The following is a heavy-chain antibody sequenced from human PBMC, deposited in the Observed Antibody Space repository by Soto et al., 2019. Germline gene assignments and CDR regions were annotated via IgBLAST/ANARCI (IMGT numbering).Heavy chain of an antibody. Sequence: ASVKVSCKASGYTFTSYGISWVRQAPGQGLEWMGWISAYNGNINYAQKLQGRVTMTTDTSTSTAYMELRSLRSDDTAVYYCARGYYYDSSGSYFDYWGQGTLVTVSS. J-gene: IGHJ4*02. CDR3: ARGYYYDSSGSYFDY. D-gene: IGHD3-22*01. CDR1: GYTFTSYG. CDR2: ISAYNGNI. V-gene: IGHV1-18*01.